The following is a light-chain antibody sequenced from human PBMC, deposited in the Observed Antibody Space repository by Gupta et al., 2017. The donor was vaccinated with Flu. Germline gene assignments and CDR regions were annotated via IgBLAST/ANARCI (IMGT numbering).Light chain of an antibody. J-gene: IGLJ2*01. CDR1: SSDVGAWGF. Sequence: QSDLTQPRSVSGSAGQSVTISCTGTSSDVGAWGFVSWYQQHPGRAPKAIIYDVDRRPSGVPDRFSGAKVGNTASLTISGLQPDDEADYYCYSYAGTYTFVFGGGTRLTVL. V-gene: IGLV2-11*01. CDR2: DVD. CDR3: YSYAGTYTFV.